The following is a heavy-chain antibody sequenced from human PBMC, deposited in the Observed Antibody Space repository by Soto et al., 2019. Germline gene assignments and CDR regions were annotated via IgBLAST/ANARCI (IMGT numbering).Heavy chain of an antibody. CDR1: GFTFSSYA. V-gene: IGHV3-30-3*01. Sequence: QVQLVESGGGVVQPGRSLRLSCAASGFTFSSYAMHWVRQAPGKGLEWVAVISYDGSNKYYADSVKGRFTISRDNSKNTLYLQMNSLRAEDTAVYYCARERIAVNWFDPWGQGTLVTVSS. CDR3: ARERIAVNWFDP. J-gene: IGHJ5*02. D-gene: IGHD6-19*01. CDR2: ISYDGSNK.